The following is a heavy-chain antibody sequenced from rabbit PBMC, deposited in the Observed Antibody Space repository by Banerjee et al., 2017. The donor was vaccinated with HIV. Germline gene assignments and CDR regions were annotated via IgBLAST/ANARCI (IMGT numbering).Heavy chain of an antibody. Sequence: QSLEESGGDLVKPGASLTLTCTASGFSFSSSYYMCWVRQAPGKGLEWIACIYAGSSGSTYYASWAKGRFTISKTSSTTVTLQMTSLTAADTATYFCARDRYYTYGYAGYAYATGAFDPWGPGTLVTVS. D-gene: IGHD6-1*01. CDR3: ARDRYYTYGYAGYAYATGAFDP. CDR2: IYAGSSGST. V-gene: IGHV1S40*01. CDR1: GFSFSSSYY. J-gene: IGHJ2*01.